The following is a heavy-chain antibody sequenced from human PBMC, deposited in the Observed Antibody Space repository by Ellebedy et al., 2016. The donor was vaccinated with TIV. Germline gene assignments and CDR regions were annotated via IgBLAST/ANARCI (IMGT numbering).Heavy chain of an antibody. CDR3: ARRQKTERTISEYNWFDP. CDR1: GGSIGSSY. V-gene: IGHV4-59*08. CDR2: IHHSGST. J-gene: IGHJ5*02. Sequence: MPSETLSLTCTVSGGSIGSSYWNRIRRAPGKGLEWIGYIHHSGSTNYNPSLKRRVTISMDTSKTQFSLELSSVTAADAAVYYCARRQKTERTISEYNWFDPWGQGTLVTVSS. D-gene: IGHD3-3*01.